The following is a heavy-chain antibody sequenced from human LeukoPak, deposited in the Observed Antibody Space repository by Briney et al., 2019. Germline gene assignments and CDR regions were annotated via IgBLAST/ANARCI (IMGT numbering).Heavy chain of an antibody. Sequence: PSETLSLTCTVSGGSISSYYWSWIRQPPGKGLEWIGYIYYSGSTNYNPSLKSRVTISVDTSKNQFSLKLSSVTAADTAVYYCARAFTFGGVIDRLTFDYWGQGTLVTVSS. D-gene: IGHD3-16*02. V-gene: IGHV4-59*12. CDR1: GGSISSYY. J-gene: IGHJ4*02. CDR2: IYYSGST. CDR3: ARAFTFGGVIDRLTFDY.